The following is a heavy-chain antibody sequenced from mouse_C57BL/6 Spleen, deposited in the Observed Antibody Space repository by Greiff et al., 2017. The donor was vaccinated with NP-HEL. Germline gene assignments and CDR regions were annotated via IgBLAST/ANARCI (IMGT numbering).Heavy chain of an antibody. D-gene: IGHD1-1*01. J-gene: IGHJ4*01. CDR1: GYTFTSYW. CDR2: INPSSGYT. CDR3: ARLEFITTVVAYYAMDY. V-gene: IGHV1-7*01. Sequence: VQLQQSGAELAKPGASVKLSCKASGYTFTSYWMHWVKQRPGQGLEWIGYINPSSGYTKYNQKFKDKATLTADKSSSTAYMQLSSLTYEDSAVYYCARLEFITTVVAYYAMDYWGQGTSVTVSS.